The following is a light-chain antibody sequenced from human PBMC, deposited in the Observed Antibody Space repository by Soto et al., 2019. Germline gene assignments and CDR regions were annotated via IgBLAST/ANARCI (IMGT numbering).Light chain of an antibody. V-gene: IGLV4-60*03. CDR2: LEGSGSY. CDR1: SGHSTYI. CDR3: ETWDSKNCV. Sequence: QSVLTQSSSASASLGSSVKLTCTLSSGHSTYIIAWHQQQPGKAPRYLMKLEGSGSYNKGSGVPDRFSGSSSGADRYLTISNLQAEDEADYYCETWDSKNCVFGGGTKLTVL. J-gene: IGLJ3*02.